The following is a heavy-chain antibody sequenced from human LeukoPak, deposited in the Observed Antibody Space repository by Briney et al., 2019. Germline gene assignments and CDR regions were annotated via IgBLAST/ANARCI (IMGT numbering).Heavy chain of an antibody. CDR3: ARSDRKIWFGETFDY. D-gene: IGHD3-10*01. V-gene: IGHV1-69*05. J-gene: IGHJ4*02. CDR2: IIPIFGTA. Sequence: SVKVSCKASGGTFSSYAISWVRQAPGQGLEWMGGIIPIFGTANYAQKFQGRVTITTDESTSTAYMELSSLRSEDTAVYYCARSDRKIWFGETFDYWGQGTLVTVSS. CDR1: GGTFSSYA.